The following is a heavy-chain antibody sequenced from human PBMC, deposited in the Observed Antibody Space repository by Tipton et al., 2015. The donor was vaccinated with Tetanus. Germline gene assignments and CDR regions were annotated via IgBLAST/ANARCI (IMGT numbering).Heavy chain of an antibody. CDR2: IYAGDSDT. D-gene: IGHD3-22*01. V-gene: IGHV5-51*01. Sequence: QLVQSGAEVKKPGESLKISCKGSGYSFNNYWIGWVRQMPGQGLEWMGMIYAGDSDTNYSPSSQGQVTISADKSTSTAYLQRSSLKASDAAMYYCARHLRLRSDSRAYFYQEAMDVWGQGTSVTVSS. CDR3: ARHLRLRSDSRAYFYQEAMDV. CDR1: GYSFNNYW. J-gene: IGHJ6*02.